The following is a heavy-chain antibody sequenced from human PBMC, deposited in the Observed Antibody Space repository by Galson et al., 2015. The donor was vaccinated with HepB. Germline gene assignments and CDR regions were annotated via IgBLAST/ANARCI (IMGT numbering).Heavy chain of an antibody. Sequence: SLRLSCAASGFTFSSYSMNWVRQAPGKGLEWVSSISSSSSYIYYADSVKGRFTISRDNAKNSLYLQMNSLRAEDTAVYYCASTFDGYNVFDYWGQGTLVTVSS. J-gene: IGHJ4*02. D-gene: IGHD5-24*01. V-gene: IGHV3-21*01. CDR1: GFTFSSYS. CDR3: ASTFDGYNVFDY. CDR2: ISSSSSYI.